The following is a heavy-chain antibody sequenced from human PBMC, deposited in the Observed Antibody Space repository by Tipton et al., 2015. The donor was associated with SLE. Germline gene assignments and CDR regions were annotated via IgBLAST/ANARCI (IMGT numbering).Heavy chain of an antibody. J-gene: IGHJ4*02. CDR2: IRYDGSNK. D-gene: IGHD3-3*01. CDR3: AKDFGRGFDY. Sequence: SLRLSCAASVFPFILSGMHWVRQAPGKGLEWVAFIRYDGSNKYYADSVKGRFTISRDNSKNTQYLQMNSLRAEDTAVYYYAKDFGRGFDYWGQGPLVTVSS. CDR1: VFPFILSG. V-gene: IGHV3-30*02.